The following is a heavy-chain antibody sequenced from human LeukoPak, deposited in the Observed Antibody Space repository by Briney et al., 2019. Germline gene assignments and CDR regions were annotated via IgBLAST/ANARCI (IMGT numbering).Heavy chain of an antibody. CDR1: GYTFTGYN. Sequence: ASVKVSCKASGYTFTGYNMHWVRQAPGQGLEWMGWVHPNSGATKYGQKFQGRITMTRDTSTSTVYMELSSLRSEDTAVYYCARTDREDSSGYYPYYFDYWGQGTLVTVSS. CDR2: VHPNSGAT. D-gene: IGHD3-22*01. J-gene: IGHJ4*02. V-gene: IGHV1-2*02. CDR3: ARTDREDSSGYYPYYFDY.